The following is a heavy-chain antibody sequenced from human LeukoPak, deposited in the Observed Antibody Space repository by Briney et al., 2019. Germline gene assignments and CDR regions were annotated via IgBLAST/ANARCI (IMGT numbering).Heavy chain of an antibody. D-gene: IGHD3-10*01. CDR1: GYXFTAFY. Sequence: GASVKVSCKASGYXFTAFYIHWVRQAPGQGLEWMGWIHPRSGDTRYARKFQGRVTMARDTSISTVYMDLSSLGSDDTAVYYCARDGEYGTGSYYRGSFDYWGQGILVTVSS. CDR3: ARDGEYGTGSYYRGSFDY. CDR2: IHPRSGDT. J-gene: IGHJ4*02. V-gene: IGHV1-2*02.